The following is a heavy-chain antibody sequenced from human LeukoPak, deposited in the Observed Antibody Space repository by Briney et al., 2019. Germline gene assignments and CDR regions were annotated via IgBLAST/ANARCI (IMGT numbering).Heavy chain of an antibody. V-gene: IGHV3-23*01. Sequence: GGSLRLSCTASGFTFSSYAMSWVRQAPGKGLEWVASISGSGCSTYYADSVRGRFTKSSDNAKNSQYLQINSLRAEDTPVYYCASHTEVVAANLDAFAFWGQGAMVTVSS. D-gene: IGHD2-21*02. CDR1: GFTFSSYA. CDR3: ASHTEVVAANLDAFAF. J-gene: IGHJ3*01. CDR2: ISGSGCST.